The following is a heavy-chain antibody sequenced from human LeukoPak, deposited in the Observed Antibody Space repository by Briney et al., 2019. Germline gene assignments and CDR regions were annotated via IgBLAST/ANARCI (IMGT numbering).Heavy chain of an antibody. Sequence: WASVKVSCTASGYTFTSYDINWVRQATGQGLECMGWMNPNSGYTGYAQKFQGRVTMTRNTSINTAYMELSNLRSEDTAVYYCATISSGWHSDEYWGQGTLVTVSS. D-gene: IGHD6-19*01. CDR3: ATISSGWHSDEY. V-gene: IGHV1-8*01. CDR2: MNPNSGYT. J-gene: IGHJ4*02. CDR1: GYTFTSYD.